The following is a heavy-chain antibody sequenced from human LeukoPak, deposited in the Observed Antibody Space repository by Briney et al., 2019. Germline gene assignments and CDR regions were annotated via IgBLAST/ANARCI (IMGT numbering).Heavy chain of an antibody. Sequence: ASVKVSCKASGYTFTSYDINWVRQATGQGLEWMGWVNPNSGGTNYAQNFQGRVTMTRDTSISTAYMEVYRLSSGDTAVYYCARGGVAAAGIYFNHWGQGTLVTVSS. J-gene: IGHJ1*01. D-gene: IGHD6-13*01. V-gene: IGHV1-2*02. CDR3: ARGGVAAAGIYFNH. CDR2: VNPNSGGT. CDR1: GYTFTSYD.